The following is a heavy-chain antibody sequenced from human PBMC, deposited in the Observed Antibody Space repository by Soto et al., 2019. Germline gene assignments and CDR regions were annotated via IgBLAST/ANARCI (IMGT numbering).Heavy chain of an antibody. D-gene: IGHD4-4*01. Sequence: EVLLVESGGGLVKPGGSLRLSCAASGFTFSNAWMSWVRQAPGKGLEWVGRIKSKTDGGTTDYAAPVKGRFTISRDDSKNTLYLQINSLKTEDTAVYYCTTVTDTVPQPYYYYYYMDVWGKGTTVTVSS. V-gene: IGHV3-15*01. CDR3: TTVTDTVPQPYYYYYYMDV. CDR1: GFTFSNAW. J-gene: IGHJ6*03. CDR2: IKSKTDGGTT.